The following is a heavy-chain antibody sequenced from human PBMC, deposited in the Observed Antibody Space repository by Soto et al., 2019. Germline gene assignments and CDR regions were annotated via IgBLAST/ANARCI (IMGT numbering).Heavy chain of an antibody. V-gene: IGHV3-30*03. D-gene: IGHD2-15*01. Sequence: GGSLRLSCAASGFTFSSYSMNWVRQAPGKGLEWVAVISYDRTTTYYSDSVTGRFTISRDNSKTTVYLQMNSLRVDDTAVYYCVREGGRRTDSWGQGTLVTVSS. CDR1: GFTFSSYS. CDR3: VREGGRRTDS. J-gene: IGHJ4*02. CDR2: ISYDRTTT.